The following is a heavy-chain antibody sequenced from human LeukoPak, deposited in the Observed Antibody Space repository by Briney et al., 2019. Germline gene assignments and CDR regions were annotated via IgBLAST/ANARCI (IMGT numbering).Heavy chain of an antibody. D-gene: IGHD6-19*01. Sequence: GWALRLSCVASGFTFEHYTMHGVREAPGKGLEGVSLISWDGGSTYYAVSVKGRFTISRVNSKNSLYLQLNSLSAEDTALYYSTKDVSGMRFSTVFDYGGKGPLVTVSS. CDR1: GFTFEHYT. J-gene: IGHJ4*02. CDR3: TKDVSGMRFSTVFDY. CDR2: ISWDGGST. V-gene: IGHV3-43*01.